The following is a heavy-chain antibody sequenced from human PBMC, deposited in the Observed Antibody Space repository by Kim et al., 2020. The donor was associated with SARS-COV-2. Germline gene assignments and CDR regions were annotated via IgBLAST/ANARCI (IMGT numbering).Heavy chain of an antibody. CDR2: IYPGDSDT. J-gene: IGHJ4*02. V-gene: IGHV5-51*01. D-gene: IGHD3-10*01. CDR3: ARGGTMVRGVIIKGGIAVAGLFDY. Sequence: GESLKISCKGSGYSFTSYWIGWVRQMPGKGLEWMGIIYPGDSDTRYSPSFQGQVTISADKSISTAYLQWSSLKASDTAMYYCARGGTMVRGVIIKGGIAVAGLFDYWGQGTLVTVSS. CDR1: GYSFTSYW.